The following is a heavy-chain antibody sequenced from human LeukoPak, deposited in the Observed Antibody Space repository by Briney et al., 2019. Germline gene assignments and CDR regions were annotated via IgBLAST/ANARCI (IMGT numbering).Heavy chain of an antibody. J-gene: IGHJ5*01. Sequence: SETLSLTCTVSGGSIGSYYWSWIRQPPGKGQEWIGYIYYSGSTNYNPSLKSRVTISVDTSRNQFSLKLSSVTAADTAVYHCARGDGYNYWFDSWGQGTLVTVSS. CDR2: IYYSGST. CDR1: GGSIGSYY. V-gene: IGHV4-59*01. CDR3: ARGDGYNYWFDS. D-gene: IGHD5-24*01.